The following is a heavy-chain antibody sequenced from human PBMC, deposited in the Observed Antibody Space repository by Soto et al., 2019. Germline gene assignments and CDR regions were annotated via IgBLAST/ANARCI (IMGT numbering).Heavy chain of an antibody. V-gene: IGHV1-18*01. Sequence: GASVKVSCKGFGYSFMKYGINWVRQAPGQGLEWVGWISPYSGYTHSAQKFHGRLTLTTDTAASTAYMELRILRSADTALYYCAREASVLIPAAQPSRFDSWDQGTLVTVSS. D-gene: IGHD2-2*01. CDR2: ISPYSGYT. CDR1: GYSFMKYG. CDR3: AREASVLIPAAQPSRFDS. J-gene: IGHJ4*02.